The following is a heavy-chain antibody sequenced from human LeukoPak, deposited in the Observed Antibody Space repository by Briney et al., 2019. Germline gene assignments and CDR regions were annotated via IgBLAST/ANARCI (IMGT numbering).Heavy chain of an antibody. D-gene: IGHD5-18*01. J-gene: IGHJ4*02. CDR3: AKTKGYTFDY. CDR1: GFTFSDYG. V-gene: IGHV3-30*02. CDR2: IRDDGSNE. Sequence: PGGSLRLSCAASGFTFSDYGMHWVRQAPGKGLEWVAFIRDDGSNEYYADSVKGRFTISRDNSKYTLFLQMNSLRAEDTAVYHCAKTKGYTFDYWGQGTLVTVSA.